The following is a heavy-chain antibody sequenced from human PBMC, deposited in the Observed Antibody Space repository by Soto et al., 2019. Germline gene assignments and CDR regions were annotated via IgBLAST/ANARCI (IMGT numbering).Heavy chain of an antibody. D-gene: IGHD3-3*01. CDR2: MNPNSGNT. Sequence: ASVKVSCKACGCTFTSYDINWVRQATGQGLEWMGWMNPNSGNTGYAQKFQGRVTMTRNTSISTAYMELSSLRSEDTAVYYCYCTMEWLFRDYWGQGTLVTVSS. J-gene: IGHJ4*02. CDR1: GCTFTSYD. V-gene: IGHV1-8*01. CDR3: YCTMEWLFRDY.